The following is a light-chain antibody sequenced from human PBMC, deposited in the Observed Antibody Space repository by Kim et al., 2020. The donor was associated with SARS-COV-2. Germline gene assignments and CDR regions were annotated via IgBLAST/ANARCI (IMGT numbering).Light chain of an antibody. V-gene: IGLV6-57*03. CDR3: QSGRL. Sequence: GSPGKTVTISCTRSGGRIASNFVQWYQQRPGSAPTSVIYEDNQRPSWVPDRFSGSIDDSSNSASLTISGLKTEDEADYYCQSGRLFGGGTQLTVL. J-gene: IGLJ2*01. CDR1: GGRIASNF. CDR2: EDN.